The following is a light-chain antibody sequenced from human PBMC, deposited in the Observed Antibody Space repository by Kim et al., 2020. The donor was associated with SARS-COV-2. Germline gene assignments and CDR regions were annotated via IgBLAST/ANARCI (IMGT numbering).Light chain of an antibody. CDR1: QSVSYSY. CDR2: GAS. CDR3: QQYSSSPALT. J-gene: IGKJ4*01. Sequence: EIVLTQSPGTLSLSPGDRVTLSCRASQSVSYSYLAWYQQKPGQAPRLLIYGASRRATGIPDRFSGSGSGTDFTLTISRLEPEDFAVYYCQQYSSSPALTFGGGAKV. V-gene: IGKV3-20*01.